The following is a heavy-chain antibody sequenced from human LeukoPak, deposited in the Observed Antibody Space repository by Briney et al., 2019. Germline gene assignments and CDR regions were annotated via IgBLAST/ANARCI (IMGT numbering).Heavy chain of an antibody. CDR2: ISSSGSTI. Sequence: GGSLTLSCAASGFTFSSYEMNWVRQAPGKGLEWVSYISSSGSTIYYADSVKGRFTISRDNAKNSLYLQMNSLRAEDTAVYYCARASNYDILTGGYYYYGMDVWGQGTTVTVSS. CDR3: ARASNYDILTGGYYYYGMDV. D-gene: IGHD3-9*01. CDR1: GFTFSSYE. J-gene: IGHJ6*02. V-gene: IGHV3-48*03.